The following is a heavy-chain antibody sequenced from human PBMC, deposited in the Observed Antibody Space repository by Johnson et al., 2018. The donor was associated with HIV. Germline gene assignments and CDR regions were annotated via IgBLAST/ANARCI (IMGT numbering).Heavy chain of an antibody. Sequence: VLLVESGGGLVRPGGSLRLSCAASGISFRSYWMSWVRQAPGKGLEWVANIKQAGSETFYAASVKGRFTISRDNSKNTMYLQMNSLRAEDTAVYYCAKSPGKDHGGNSGGIDIWGQGTMVTVSA. J-gene: IGHJ3*02. CDR2: IKQAGSET. CDR1: GISFRSYW. CDR3: AKSPGKDHGGNSGGIDI. V-gene: IGHV3-7*01. D-gene: IGHD4-23*01.